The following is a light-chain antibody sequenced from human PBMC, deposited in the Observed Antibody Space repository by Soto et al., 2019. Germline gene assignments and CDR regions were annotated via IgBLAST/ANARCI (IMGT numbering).Light chain of an antibody. Sequence: EIVLTQSPVTLSLSPGERVTLSCRASQSVNSNVAWYQQKPGQSPRLLIYDASNRATGIPARFSGSGSGTDFTPTISSLEPEDFAVYYCQQRDNWPPLFTFGPGTKVDLK. V-gene: IGKV3-11*01. CDR2: DAS. CDR1: QSVNSN. J-gene: IGKJ3*01. CDR3: QQRDNWPPLFT.